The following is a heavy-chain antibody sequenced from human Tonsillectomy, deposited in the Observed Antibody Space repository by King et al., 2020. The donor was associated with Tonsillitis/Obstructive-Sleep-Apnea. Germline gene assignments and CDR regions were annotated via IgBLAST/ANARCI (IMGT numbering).Heavy chain of an antibody. Sequence: VQLVESGAEVKKAGESLKLSCQGSGYSFSTCWIAWVRQMPGKGLEWMGIIYPGDSDTRYSPSFQGQVTISADKSISTAYLQWRSLKASDTAIYYCARREYGDFRNAFDIWGQGTMVTVSS. J-gene: IGHJ3*02. CDR1: GYSFSTCW. D-gene: IGHD4-17*01. CDR2: IYPGDSDT. CDR3: ARREYGDFRNAFDI. V-gene: IGHV5-51*01.